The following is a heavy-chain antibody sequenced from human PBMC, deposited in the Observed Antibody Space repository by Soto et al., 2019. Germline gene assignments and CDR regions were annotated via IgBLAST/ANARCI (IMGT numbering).Heavy chain of an antibody. V-gene: IGHV4-30-2*01. CDR2: IYHSGST. CDR1: GGSISSGGYS. J-gene: IGHJ5*02. CDR3: ARGQVVAAHH. D-gene: IGHD2-15*01. Sequence: PSETLSLTCAVSGGSISSGGYSWSWIRQPPGKGLEWIGYIYHSGSTYYNPSLKSRVTISVDRSKNQFSLKLSSVTAADTAVYYCARGQVVAAHHWGQGPLVPVPS.